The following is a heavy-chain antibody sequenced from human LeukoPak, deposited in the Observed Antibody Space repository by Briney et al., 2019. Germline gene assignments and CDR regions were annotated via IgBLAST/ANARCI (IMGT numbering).Heavy chain of an antibody. D-gene: IGHD6-13*01. J-gene: IGHJ4*02. CDR3: ARERAGYYYDF. Sequence: PGGSLRLSCAASGFTFSTYTMQWVRQAPGKGPEHVSFITGTGRTTHYADSVKGRFSISRDNSKSMLYLQMGSLRPEDTAVYYFARERAGYYYDFWGQGTLVTVSS. CDR1: GFTFSTYT. CDR2: ITGTGRTT. V-gene: IGHV3-64*02.